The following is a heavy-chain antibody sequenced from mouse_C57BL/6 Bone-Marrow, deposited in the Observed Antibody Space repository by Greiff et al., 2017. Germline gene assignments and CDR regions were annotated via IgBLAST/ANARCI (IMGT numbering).Heavy chain of an antibody. D-gene: IGHD4-1*02. CDR2: IDPSDSYT. V-gene: IGHV1-69*01. J-gene: IGHJ2*01. CDR1: GYTFTSYW. CDR3: ATTGFDY. Sequence: QVQLQQPGAELVMPGASVKLSCKASGYTFTSYWMHWVKQRPGQGLEWIGEIDPSDSYTNYNQKVKGKSTLTVDKSSSTAYMQLSSLTSEDSAVYYCATTGFDYWGQGTTLTVSS.